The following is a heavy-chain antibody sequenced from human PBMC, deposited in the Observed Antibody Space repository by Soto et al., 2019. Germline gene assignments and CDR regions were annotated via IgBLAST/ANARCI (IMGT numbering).Heavy chain of an antibody. CDR3: AGGTTVTTFDS. J-gene: IGHJ1*01. CDR1: GGSISSYY. Sequence: SETLSLTCTVSGGSISSYYWSWIRQPPGKGLEWIGYIYYSGSTNYNPSLKSRVTISVDTSKNQFSLKLSSVTAADTAVYYCAGGTTVTTFDSGGQGTLVTVPS. CDR2: IYYSGST. D-gene: IGHD4-17*01. V-gene: IGHV4-59*01.